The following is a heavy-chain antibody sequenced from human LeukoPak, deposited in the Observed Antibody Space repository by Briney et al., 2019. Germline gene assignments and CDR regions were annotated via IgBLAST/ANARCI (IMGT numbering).Heavy chain of an antibody. J-gene: IGHJ4*02. Sequence: GRSLRPSCAASGFTFSSYAMNWVRQAPGKGLEWVSVISSSGGTTYYSDSVKGRFIISRDNSKNTLYLQMNSLRAEDTAVYYCAKAGIAVPATPEYCGQGTQVTVSS. CDR2: ISSSGGTT. CDR1: GFTFSSYA. D-gene: IGHD6-19*01. CDR3: AKAGIAVPATPEY. V-gene: IGHV3-23*01.